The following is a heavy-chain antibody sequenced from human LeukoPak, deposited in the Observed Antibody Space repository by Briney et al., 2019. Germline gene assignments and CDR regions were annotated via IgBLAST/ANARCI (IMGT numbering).Heavy chain of an antibody. CDR3: ARDFTKTASPDAFDF. CDR2: IHNSGGT. J-gene: IGHJ3*01. Sequence: PSQTLLITCTVSSDSINNDGYHRTWKRPHPGQSQEWIGYIHNSGGTDYNTSLRSRVSLSLDTSLNQFSLTLHSVTAADTAVYYCARDFTKTASPDAFDFWGQGTLVAVSS. CDR1: SDSINNDGYH. D-gene: IGHD2-21*02. V-gene: IGHV4-31*03.